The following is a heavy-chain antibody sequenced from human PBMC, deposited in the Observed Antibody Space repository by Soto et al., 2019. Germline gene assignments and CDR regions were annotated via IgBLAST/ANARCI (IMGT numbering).Heavy chain of an antibody. CDR3: AIVDSSGYYTFFDF. Sequence: ASVKVSCKASGYTFTSYGISWVRQAPGQGLEWMGWISAYNGNTNYAQKLQGRVTMTTDTSTSTAYMELRSLRSDDTAVYYCAIVDSSGYYTFFDFWGQGTLVTVSS. J-gene: IGHJ4*02. D-gene: IGHD3-22*01. V-gene: IGHV1-18*01. CDR1: GYTFTSYG. CDR2: ISAYNGNT.